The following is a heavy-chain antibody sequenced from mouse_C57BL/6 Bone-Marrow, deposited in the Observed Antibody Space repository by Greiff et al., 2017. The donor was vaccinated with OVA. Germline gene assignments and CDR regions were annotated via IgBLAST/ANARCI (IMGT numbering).Heavy chain of an antibody. CDR1: GYTFTGYW. CDR2: ILPGSGST. Sequence: QVHVKQSGAELMKPGASVKLSCKATGYTFTGYWIEWVKQRPGHGLEWIGEILPGSGSTNYNEKFKGNATCPAATSSNTAYMQLSSLTPEDSAIYNGAKEGAETYAMDYWGQGTTVTVSS. V-gene: IGHV1-9*01. CDR3: AKEGAETYAMDY. J-gene: IGHJ4*01.